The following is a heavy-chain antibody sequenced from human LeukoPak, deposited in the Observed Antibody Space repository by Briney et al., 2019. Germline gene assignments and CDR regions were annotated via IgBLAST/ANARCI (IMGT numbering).Heavy chain of an antibody. CDR2: IHPDGSQI. V-gene: IGHV3-7*03. D-gene: IGHD1/OR15-1a*01. Sequence: GGSLRLSCRASGFTFSNSWMSWVRQAPGKRLECVGNIHPDGSQIFYGASVTGRFTISRDNSDNSLFLQMNSLRAEDTVVYYCANGNSFDSWGQGTLVTVSS. J-gene: IGHJ4*02. CDR3: ANGNSFDS. CDR1: GFTFSNSW.